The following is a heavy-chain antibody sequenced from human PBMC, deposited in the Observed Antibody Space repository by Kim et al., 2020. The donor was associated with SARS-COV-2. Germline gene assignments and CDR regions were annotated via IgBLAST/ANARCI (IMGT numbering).Heavy chain of an antibody. D-gene: IGHD5-18*01. CDR2: IDWDDDK. J-gene: IGHJ6*02. CDR1: GFSLSTSGMC. CDR3: ARIRVDTTMVTRGLYYYYGMDV. V-gene: IGHV2-70*01. Sequence: SGPTLVNPTPTLTLTCTFSGFSLSTSGMCVSWIRQPPGKALEWLALIDWDDDKYYSTSLKTRLTISKDTSKNQVVLTMTNMDPVDTATYYCARIRVDTTMVTRGLYYYYGMDVWGQGTTVTVSS.